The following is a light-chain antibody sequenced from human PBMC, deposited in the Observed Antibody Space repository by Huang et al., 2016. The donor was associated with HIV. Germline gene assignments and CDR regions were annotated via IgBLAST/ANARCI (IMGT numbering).Light chain of an antibody. Sequence: AIQLTQSPSSLSASVGDRVTITCRASQDITNDLGWYQQKPGKAPKLLISAASTLRSGVPSRFRGSGSGTDFTLTSSSLQPEDFATYFCLQDFNYPRTFGQGTRVEIK. CDR3: LQDFNYPRT. J-gene: IGKJ1*01. CDR2: AAS. V-gene: IGKV1-6*02. CDR1: QDITND.